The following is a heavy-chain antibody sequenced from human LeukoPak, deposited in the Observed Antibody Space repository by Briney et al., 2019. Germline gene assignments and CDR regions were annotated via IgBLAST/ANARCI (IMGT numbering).Heavy chain of an antibody. CDR1: GYTFTSYA. D-gene: IGHD6-13*01. CDR3: ARDSYSSSWYPNWFDP. J-gene: IGHJ5*02. V-gene: IGHV1-3*01. Sequence: GASVKVSCKASGYTFTSYAMHWVRQAPGQRLEWMGWINAGNGNTKYSQKFQGRVTITRDTSASTAYMELSSLRSEDTAVYYCARDSYSSSWYPNWFDPWAREPWSPSPQ. CDR2: INAGNGNT.